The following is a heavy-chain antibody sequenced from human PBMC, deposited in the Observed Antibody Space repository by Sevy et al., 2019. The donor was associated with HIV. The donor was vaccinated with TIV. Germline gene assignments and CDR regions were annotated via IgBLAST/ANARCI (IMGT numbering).Heavy chain of an antibody. J-gene: IGHJ1*01. CDR3: AKPLVYYYDSSGYYSSGHFQH. CDR2: IYWNDDK. D-gene: IGHD3-22*01. V-gene: IGHV2-5*01. Sequence: SGPTLVNPTQTLTPTCTFSGFSLSTSGVGVGWIRQPPGKALEWLALIYWNDDKRYSPSLKSRLTITKDTSKNQVVLTMTNMDPVDTATYYCAKPLVYYYDSSGYYSSGHFQHWGQGTLVTVSS. CDR1: GFSLSTSGVG.